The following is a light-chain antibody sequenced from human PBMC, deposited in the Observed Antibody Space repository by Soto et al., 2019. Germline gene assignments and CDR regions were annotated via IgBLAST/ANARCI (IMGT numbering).Light chain of an antibody. J-gene: IGLJ7*01. CDR3: CSYAGGTSVV. V-gene: IGLV2-23*01. CDR1: SSDVGRYNL. Sequence: QSALTQPASVAGSPGQSITISCTGSSSDVGRYNLVSWYQQHPGKAPKLIIYEDIERPSGVSNRFSGSKSGNTASLTISGLQTDDEADYYCCSYAGGTSVVFGGGTQLTVL. CDR2: EDI.